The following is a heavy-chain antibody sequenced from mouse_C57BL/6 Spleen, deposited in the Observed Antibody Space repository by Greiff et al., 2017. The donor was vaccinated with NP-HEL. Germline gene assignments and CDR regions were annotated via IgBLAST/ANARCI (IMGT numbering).Heavy chain of an antibody. CDR3: ARNYDYAMDY. CDR2: ISSGSSTI. J-gene: IGHJ4*01. D-gene: IGHD1-1*01. V-gene: IGHV5-17*01. CDR1: GFTFSDYG. Sequence: EVQVVESGGGLVKPGGSLKLSCAASGFTFSDYGMHWVRQAPEKGLEWVAYISSGSSTIYYVDTVKGRFTISRDNAKNTLFLQMTSLRSEDTAMYYCARNYDYAMDYWGQGTSVTVSS.